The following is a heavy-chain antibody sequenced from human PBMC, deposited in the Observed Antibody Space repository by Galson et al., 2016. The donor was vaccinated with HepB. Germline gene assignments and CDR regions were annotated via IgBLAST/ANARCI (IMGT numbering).Heavy chain of an antibody. CDR2: ISHSGSA. CDR3: ARAAWRPTVALLITSYFDS. CDR1: GESFSDYF. Sequence: EPLSLTCAVYGESFSDYFWSWIRQTPGKGLEWTGDISHSGSANYNPSLKSRVTISVDSPKKQFSLRLNSVTAADTAVYFCARAAWRPTVALLITSYFDSWGQGTLVTVSS. V-gene: IGHV4-34*01. J-gene: IGHJ4*02. D-gene: IGHD3-16*01.